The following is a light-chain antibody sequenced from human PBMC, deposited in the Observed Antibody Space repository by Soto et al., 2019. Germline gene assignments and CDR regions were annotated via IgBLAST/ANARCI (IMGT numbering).Light chain of an antibody. Sequence: QSVLTQPASVSGSPRQSITISCTGTSSDVGGYNYVSWYQQHPGKAPKLMSYEVNKRPSGVPDRFSGSKSGNTASLSVSGLQAEDEADYYCSSYAGSSNVFGTGTKVTVL. CDR3: SSYAGSSNV. CDR1: SSDVGGYNY. V-gene: IGLV2-8*01. CDR2: EVN. J-gene: IGLJ1*01.